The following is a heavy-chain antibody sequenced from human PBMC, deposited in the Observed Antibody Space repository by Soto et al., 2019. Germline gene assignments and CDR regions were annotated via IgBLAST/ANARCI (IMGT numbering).Heavy chain of an antibody. D-gene: IGHD2-2*01. CDR3: ARDWYCSSTSCYADDAFDI. Sequence: GGSLRLSCVASGFTFSSYWMSWVRQAPGKGLEWVANIKQDGSEKYYVDSVKGRFTISRDNAKNSLYLQMNSLRAEDTAVYYCARDWYCSSTSCYADDAFDIWGQGTMVTVSS. J-gene: IGHJ3*02. CDR1: GFTFSSYW. V-gene: IGHV3-7*01. CDR2: IKQDGSEK.